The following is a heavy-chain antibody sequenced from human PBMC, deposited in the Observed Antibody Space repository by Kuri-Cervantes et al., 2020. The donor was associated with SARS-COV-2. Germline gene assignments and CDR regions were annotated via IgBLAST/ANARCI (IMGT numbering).Heavy chain of an antibody. J-gene: IGHJ4*02. CDR3: ARDLFFFGDGFNGFDY. V-gene: IGHV3-30-3*01. Sequence: GGSLRLSCEASGFMFSDYAMDWVRQAPGKGLEWVAIISYDGTKKYYADSVKGRFTISRDNSKNTLYLQMNSLRADDTALYYCARDLFFFGDGFNGFDYWGQGTLVTVSS. CDR2: ISYDGTKK. D-gene: IGHD5-24*01. CDR1: GFMFSDYA.